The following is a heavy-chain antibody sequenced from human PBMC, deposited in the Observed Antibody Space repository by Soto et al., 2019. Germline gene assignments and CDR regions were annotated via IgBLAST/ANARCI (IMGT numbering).Heavy chain of an antibody. Sequence: QVQLVESGGGVVQPGRSLRLSCAASGFTFSSYGMHWVRQAPGKGLEWVAVISYDGSNKYYADSVKGRFTISRDNSKNTLYLQMNSLRAEDTAGSYCAKSVDSSGYYNFDYWHQGTLVTVSS. CDR2: ISYDGSNK. V-gene: IGHV3-30*18. D-gene: IGHD3-22*01. CDR1: GFTFSSYG. J-gene: IGHJ4*02. CDR3: AKSVDSSGYYNFDY.